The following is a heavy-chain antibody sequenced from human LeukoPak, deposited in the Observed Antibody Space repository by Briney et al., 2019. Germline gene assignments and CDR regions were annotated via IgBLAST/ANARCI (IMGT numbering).Heavy chain of an antibody. CDR2: IYHNGTR. CDR1: GFTFDSYAL. J-gene: IGHJ6*02. Sequence: GSLRLSCVASGFTFDSYALSWVRQSPGKGLEWIGEIYHNGTRNYNPSLKSRVTISADTFKNHFSLKLTSVTAADTAVYYCATAPILRGEGGEHYKYGMDVWGQGTTVIVSS. V-gene: IGHV4-4*02. CDR3: ATAPILRGEGGEHYKYGMDV. D-gene: IGHD2-2*02.